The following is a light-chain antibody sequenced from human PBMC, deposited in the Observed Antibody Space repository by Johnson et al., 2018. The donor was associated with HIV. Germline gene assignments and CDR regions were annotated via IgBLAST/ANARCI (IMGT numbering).Light chain of an antibody. CDR3: GTWVSSLSAGL. Sequence: QSVLTQPPSVSAAPGQKVTISCSGSSSNIGNNYVSWYQQLPGTAPKLLIYDNNKRPSGIPDRFSGSKSGTSATLGITGLQPGEEADYYCGTWVSSLSAGLFGTGTKVTVL. V-gene: IGLV1-51*01. CDR2: DNN. CDR1: SSNIGNNY. J-gene: IGLJ1*01.